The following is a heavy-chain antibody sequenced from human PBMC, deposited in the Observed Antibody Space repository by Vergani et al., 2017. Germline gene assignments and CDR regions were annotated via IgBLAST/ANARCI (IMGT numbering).Heavy chain of an antibody. D-gene: IGHD6-19*01. Sequence: QVQLVQSGAEVKKPGASVKVSCKASGYTFTSYGISWVRQAPEQGLEWMGWISAYNGNTNYAQKLQGRVTMTTDTSTSTAYMELRSLRSDDTAVYYCARDPHIAVAGIAKYGMDVWGQGTTVTVS. CDR3: ARDPHIAVAGIAKYGMDV. V-gene: IGHV1-18*01. J-gene: IGHJ6*02. CDR1: GYTFTSYG. CDR2: ISAYNGNT.